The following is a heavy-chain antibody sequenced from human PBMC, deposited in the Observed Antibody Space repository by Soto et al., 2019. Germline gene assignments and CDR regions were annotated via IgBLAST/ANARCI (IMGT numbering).Heavy chain of an antibody. CDR2: VYYSGST. D-gene: IGHD3-9*01. CDR3: GRLEGLATISYYFDY. V-gene: IGHV4-39*01. CDR1: GGSVSSSSYY. J-gene: IGHJ4*02. Sequence: QLQLQESGPGLVKPSETLSLTCTVSGGSVSSSSYYWGWVRQPPGKGLEWIGSVYYSGSTYYNPSLESRVTISVDKSKHQFSLKLMSLSAADPAVYYCGRLEGLATISYYFDYWGQGALVTVSS.